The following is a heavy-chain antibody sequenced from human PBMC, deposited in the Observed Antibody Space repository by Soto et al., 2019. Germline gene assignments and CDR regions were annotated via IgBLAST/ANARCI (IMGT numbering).Heavy chain of an antibody. V-gene: IGHV3-30*18. Sequence: GGSLRLSCAASGFTFSSYGMHWVRQAPGKGLEWVAVISYDGSNKYYADSVKGRFTISRDNSKNTLYLQMNSLRAEDTAVYYCAKDPVPSGSYYNSHFDYWGQGTLVTVSS. J-gene: IGHJ4*02. CDR2: ISYDGSNK. CDR3: AKDPVPSGSYYNSHFDY. CDR1: GFTFSSYG. D-gene: IGHD3-10*01.